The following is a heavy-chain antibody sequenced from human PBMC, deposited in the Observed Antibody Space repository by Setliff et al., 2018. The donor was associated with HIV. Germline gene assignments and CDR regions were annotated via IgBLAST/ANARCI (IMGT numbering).Heavy chain of an antibody. CDR2: INHSGST. V-gene: IGHV4-34*01. CDR3: AAASSWDPLLDY. D-gene: IGHD6-13*01. CDR1: GGSFSGYY. Sequence: PSETLSLTCAVYGGSFSGYYWSWIRQPPGKGLEWIGEINHSGSTNYNPSLKSRVTISVDTSMEQFSLKLNSVTAADTAVYYCAAASSWDPLLDYWGQGTLVTVSS. J-gene: IGHJ4*02.